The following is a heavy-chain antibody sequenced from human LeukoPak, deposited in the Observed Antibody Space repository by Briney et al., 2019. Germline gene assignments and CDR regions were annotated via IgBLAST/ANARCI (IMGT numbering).Heavy chain of an antibody. CDR3: ATINFRPY. V-gene: IGHV3-11*01. CDR1: GFSFSDYY. Sequence: GGSLTLSCEASGFSFSDYYMSWIRQPPGKGLEWIAYIRSGATTICYADSVKGRFTISRDDAKNSLFLQMNSLRAEDTAIYYCATINFRPYWGQGTLVTVSS. CDR2: IRSGATTI. D-gene: IGHD1-1*01. J-gene: IGHJ4*02.